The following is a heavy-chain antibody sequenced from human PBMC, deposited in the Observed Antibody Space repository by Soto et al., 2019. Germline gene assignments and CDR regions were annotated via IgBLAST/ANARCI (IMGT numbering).Heavy chain of an antibody. V-gene: IGHV3-33*01. CDR3: AREGGVLEYRSSAGDGY. CDR2: IWYDGSNK. CDR1: GFTFSSYG. Sequence: QVQLVESGGGVVQPGRSLRLSCAASGFTFSSYGMHWVRQAPGKGLEWVAVIWYDGSNKYYADSVKGRFTISRDNSKNTLYLQMNSLRAEDTAVYYCAREGGVLEYRSSAGDGYWGQGTLVTVSS. D-gene: IGHD6-6*01. J-gene: IGHJ4*02.